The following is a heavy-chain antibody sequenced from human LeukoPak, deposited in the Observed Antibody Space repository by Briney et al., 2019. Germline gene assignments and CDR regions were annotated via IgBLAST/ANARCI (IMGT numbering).Heavy chain of an antibody. CDR2: IYTSGST. CDR3: ARDYIAANWFDP. D-gene: IGHD5-12*01. V-gene: IGHV4-61*02. J-gene: IGHJ5*02. CDR1: GGSLSSGSYY. Sequence: SETLSLTCAVSGGSLSSGSYYWSWIRQPAGKGLEWIGRIYTSGSTNYNPSLKSRVTISVDTSKNQFSLKLSSVTAADTAVYYCARDYIAANWFDPWGQGTLVTVSS.